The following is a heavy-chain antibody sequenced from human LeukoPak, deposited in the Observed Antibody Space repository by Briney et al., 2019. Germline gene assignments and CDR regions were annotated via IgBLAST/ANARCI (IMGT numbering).Heavy chain of an antibody. V-gene: IGHV1-2*02. CDR2: INPNSGGT. D-gene: IGHD3-3*01. CDR1: GYTFTGYY. J-gene: IGHJ6*03. CDR3: ARDLLHQDYDFWSGYPKSYYYYYMDV. Sequence: ASLKLSCKASGYTFTGYYMHWVRQPPGQGLELMGWINPNSGGTNYANTFQSSVTMTRDTSTSTHYIELSSLRSDETAVYYCARDLLHQDYDFWSGYPKSYYYYYMDVWGKGTTVTVSS.